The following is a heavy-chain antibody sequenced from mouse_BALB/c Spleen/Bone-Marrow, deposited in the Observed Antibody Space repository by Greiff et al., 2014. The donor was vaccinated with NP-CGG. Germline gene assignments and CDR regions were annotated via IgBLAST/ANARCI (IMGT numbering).Heavy chain of an antibody. D-gene: IGHD1-1*01. V-gene: IGHV5-6*02. CDR1: GFTFSSYG. CDR2: ISSGGSFT. J-gene: IGHJ1*01. CDR3: VSPHYHGGSPWWYLDV. Sequence: EVKLEESGGDLVKPGGSLKLSCAASGFTFSSYGMSWVRQTPGKRLEWVATISSGGSFTYYPDSVKGRFTISRDNAKNTLFLQMSSLKTEDTAMYYCVSPHYHGGSPWWYLDVWGAGTTVTVSS.